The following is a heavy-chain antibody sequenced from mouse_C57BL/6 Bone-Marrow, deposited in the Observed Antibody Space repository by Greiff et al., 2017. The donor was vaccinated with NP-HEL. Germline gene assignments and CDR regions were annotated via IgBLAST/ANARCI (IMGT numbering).Heavy chain of an antibody. CDR3: ARGGTGFAY. CDR1: GYTFTSYW. V-gene: IGHV1-50*01. D-gene: IGHD3-3*01. J-gene: IGHJ3*01. Sequence: QVQLKQPGAELVKPGASVKLSCKASGYTFTSYWMQWVKQRPGQGLEWIGEIDPSDSYTNYNQKFKGKATLTVDTSSSTAYMQLSSLTSEDSAVYYGARGGTGFAYWGQGTLVTVSA. CDR2: IDPSDSYT.